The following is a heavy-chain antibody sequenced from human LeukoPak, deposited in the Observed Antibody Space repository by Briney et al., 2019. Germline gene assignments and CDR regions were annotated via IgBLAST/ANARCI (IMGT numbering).Heavy chain of an antibody. CDR2: IYPGDSDT. CDR1: GYSFINYW. D-gene: IGHD3-22*01. J-gene: IGHJ6*02. CDR3: ARPDYYDSSGNYYYGMDV. V-gene: IGHV5-51*01. Sequence: GESLKISCKGSGYSFINYWIGWVRQMPGKGLEWMGIIYPGDSDTRYSPSFQGQVTISADKSISTAYLQWSSLKASDTAMYYCARPDYYDSSGNYYYGMDVWGQGTTVTVSS.